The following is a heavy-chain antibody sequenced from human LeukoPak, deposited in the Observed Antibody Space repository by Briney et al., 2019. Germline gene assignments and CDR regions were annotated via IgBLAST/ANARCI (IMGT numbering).Heavy chain of an antibody. CDR1: GGSFSSFY. J-gene: IGHJ4*02. D-gene: IGHD6-19*01. CDR2: INSSGIN. CDR3: ATVASGWYPDY. V-gene: IGHV4-59*01. Sequence: SETLSLTRTVSGGSFSSFYYTWVRQPPGKGLEWIGYINSSGINNYNASLNSGVTISLETYQNQFSLKLNSVTAADTAVYYCATVASGWYPDYWGQGALVTVAS.